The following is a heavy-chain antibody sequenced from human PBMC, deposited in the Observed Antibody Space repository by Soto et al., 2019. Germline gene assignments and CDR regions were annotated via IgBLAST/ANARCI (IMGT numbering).Heavy chain of an antibody. V-gene: IGHV3-23*01. CDR1: GFSFSSYA. CDR3: AKSGGFSGYDWRGYYYYGMDV. D-gene: IGHD5-12*01. Sequence: EVQLLESGGGLKQPGESLRLSCAASGFSFSSYAMSWVRQAPGKGLEWVSGIRDSGGNTYYADSVTGRFTISRDNSKNTVYLQMNSLRAEDTAVYYCAKSGGFSGYDWRGYYYYGMDVWGQGTTVTVSS. CDR2: IRDSGGNT. J-gene: IGHJ6*02.